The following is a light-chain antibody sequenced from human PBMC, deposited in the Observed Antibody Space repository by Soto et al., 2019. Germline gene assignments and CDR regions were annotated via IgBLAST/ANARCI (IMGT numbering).Light chain of an antibody. CDR1: HSVSSSQ. V-gene: IGKV3-20*01. CDR2: GAS. J-gene: IGKJ5*01. Sequence: EIVLTQSPGTLSLSPGEGATLSCGCGHSVSSSQLAWYQQKPGQAPRLLVYGASSRATGIPDRFSGSVSGTDFTLTISRLEPEDFAVYYCQHYGNSPLTFGQGTRLEIK. CDR3: QHYGNSPLT.